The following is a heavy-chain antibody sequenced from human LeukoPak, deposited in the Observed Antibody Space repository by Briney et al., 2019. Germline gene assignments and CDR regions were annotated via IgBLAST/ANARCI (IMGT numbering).Heavy chain of an antibody. CDR1: GGTFSSYA. CDR3: ARDEVVAASRFDP. J-gene: IGHJ5*02. CDR2: IIPILGIA. D-gene: IGHD2-15*01. Sequence: ASVKVSCKASGGTFSSYAISWVRQAPGQGLEWMGRIIPILGIANYAQKFQGRVTITADKSTSTAYMELSSLRSEDTAVYYCARDEVVAASRFDPWGQGTLVTVSS. V-gene: IGHV1-69*04.